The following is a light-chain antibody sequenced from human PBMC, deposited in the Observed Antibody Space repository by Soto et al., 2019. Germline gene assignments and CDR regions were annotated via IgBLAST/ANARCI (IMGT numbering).Light chain of an antibody. CDR3: QKSSSIPYT. CDR2: GAS. CDR1: QTISTY. J-gene: IGKJ2*01. V-gene: IGKV1-39*01. Sequence: DIQMTQSPSSLSASVGDRVTITCRASQTISTYLNWYQQIPGKAPKLLIYGASNLQNGVPSRFTGSVSGTDFTLTIRSLPPEDFATYYCQKSSSIPYTFGQGTKLEIK.